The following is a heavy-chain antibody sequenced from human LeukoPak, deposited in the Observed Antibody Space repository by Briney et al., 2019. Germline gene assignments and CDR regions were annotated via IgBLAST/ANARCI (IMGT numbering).Heavy chain of an antibody. Sequence: GASVKVSCKPSGGTFRKFAISWVRQAPGQGLEWMGGIIPIFGTPNYPQKFQGRVTTTADESTSTAYMGLMSLRSEDTAVYYCASPPLRDGYDYGTYYFDHWGQGTLVTVSS. CDR3: ASPPLRDGYDYGTYYFDH. D-gene: IGHD5-24*01. J-gene: IGHJ4*02. V-gene: IGHV1-69*13. CDR1: GGTFRKFA. CDR2: IIPIFGTP.